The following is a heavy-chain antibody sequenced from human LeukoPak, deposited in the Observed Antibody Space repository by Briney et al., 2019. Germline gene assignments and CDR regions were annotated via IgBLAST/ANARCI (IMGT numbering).Heavy chain of an antibody. Sequence: GGSLRLSCAASGFTFSSYAMRWVRQAPGKGLEYVSANSSNGGSTYYANSVKGRFTISRDNSKNTLYLQMGSLRAEDMAVYYYARVARGVLRYFDWLYPFDYWGQGTLVTASS. J-gene: IGHJ4*02. CDR3: ARVARGVLRYFDWLYPFDY. CDR2: NSSNGGST. CDR1: GFTFSSYA. D-gene: IGHD3-9*01. V-gene: IGHV3-64*01.